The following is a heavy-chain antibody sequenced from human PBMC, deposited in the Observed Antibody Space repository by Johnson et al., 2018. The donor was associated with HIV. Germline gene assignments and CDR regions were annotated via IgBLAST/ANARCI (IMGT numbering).Heavy chain of an antibody. CDR3: ARERYSTLINDAFDM. CDR1: GFTFSSYG. Sequence: QVQLVESGGGVVQPGRSLRLSCAASGFTFSSYGMHWVRQAPGKGLEWVAVIWYDGSNKYYANSVKGRFTISRDNSKNTLFLHMGSLRAEDLAVYYCARERYSTLINDAFDMWGQGTMVTVSS. V-gene: IGHV3-33*01. J-gene: IGHJ3*02. CDR2: IWYDGSNK. D-gene: IGHD6-13*01.